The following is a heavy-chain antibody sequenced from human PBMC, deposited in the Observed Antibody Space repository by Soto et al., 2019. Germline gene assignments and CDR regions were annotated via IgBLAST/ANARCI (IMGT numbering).Heavy chain of an antibody. J-gene: IGHJ4*02. CDR1: GYTFSNYN. V-gene: IGHV1-3*01. Sequence: QVQLVQSGAEVKKPGASVQVSCKASGYTFSNYNIHWVRQAPGQGLEWMGWINVGNDNTKYSQKFQGRATITRDTSASTAYMELSSLRSEDTAVYYCAREWGRGWYGFDYWGQGTLVTVSS. D-gene: IGHD6-19*01. CDR2: INVGNDNT. CDR3: AREWGRGWYGFDY.